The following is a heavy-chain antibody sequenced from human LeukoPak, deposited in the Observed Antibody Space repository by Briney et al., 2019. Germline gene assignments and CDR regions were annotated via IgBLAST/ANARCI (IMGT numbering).Heavy chain of an antibody. CDR2: IYYSGST. CDR3: ARHSYSSSFDI. CDR1: GGPISSYY. Sequence: SETLSLTCTVSGGPISSYYWSWIRQPPGKGLEWIGYIYYSGSTNYNPSLKSRVTISVDTSKNQFSLKLSSVTAADTAVYYCARHSYSSSFDIWGQGTMVTVSS. D-gene: IGHD6-13*01. J-gene: IGHJ3*02. V-gene: IGHV4-59*08.